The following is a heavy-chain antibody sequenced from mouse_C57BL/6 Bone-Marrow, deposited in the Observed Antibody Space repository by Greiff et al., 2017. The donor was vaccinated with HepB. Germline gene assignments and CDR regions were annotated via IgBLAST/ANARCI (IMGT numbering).Heavy chain of an antibody. Sequence: QVQLKESGAELARPGASVKMSCKASGYTFTSYTMHWVNQRPGQGLEWIGYINPSSGYTKYNQKFKDKATLTADKSSSTAYMQLSSLTSEDSAVYYCARGDYDYDAFDYWGQGTTLTVSS. CDR3: ARGDYDYDAFDY. D-gene: IGHD2-4*01. V-gene: IGHV1-4*01. CDR1: GYTFTSYT. CDR2: INPSSGYT. J-gene: IGHJ2*01.